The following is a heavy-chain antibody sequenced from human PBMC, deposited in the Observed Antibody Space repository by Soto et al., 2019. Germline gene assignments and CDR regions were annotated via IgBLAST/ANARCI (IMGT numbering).Heavy chain of an antibody. D-gene: IGHD2-15*01. J-gene: IGHJ6*02. CDR1: GGTFSSYA. V-gene: IGHV1-69*13. Sequence: SVKGSCKASGGTFSSYASGWVRQATGQGLEWMGGIIPIFDTANYAQKFQGRVTITADESTSTAYMELSSLRSEDTAVYYCARHDCISSSCYYYYYYGMDVWGQGTTVTVSS. CDR3: ARHDCISSSCYYYYYYGMDV. CDR2: IIPIFDTA.